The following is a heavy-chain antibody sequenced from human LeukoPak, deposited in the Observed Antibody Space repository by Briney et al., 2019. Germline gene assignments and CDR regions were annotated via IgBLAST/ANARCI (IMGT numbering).Heavy chain of an antibody. CDR3: ARVGSGGAWFDF. V-gene: IGHV4-34*01. J-gene: IGHJ4*02. D-gene: IGHD6-19*01. Sequence: SETLSLTCAVYGGSFSGYYWSWIRQPPGKGLECIGEINHSGSTNYNPSLKSRVTISVDTSKNQFSLKLSSVTAADTAVYFCARVGSGGAWFDFWGQGTLVTVSS. CDR1: GGSFSGYY. CDR2: INHSGST.